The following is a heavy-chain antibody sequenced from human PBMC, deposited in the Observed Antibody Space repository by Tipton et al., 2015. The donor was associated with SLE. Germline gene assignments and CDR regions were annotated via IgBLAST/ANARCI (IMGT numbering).Heavy chain of an antibody. Sequence: TLSLTCTVSGDAISSHYWSWIRQPPVQGLEWIGYIYYSGSTNYNPSVMSRVSISLDTSKNQFSLKVKSVTTADTAVYYCARRIGSRGAFDIWGQGTMVTVSS. CDR3: ARRIGSRGAFDI. V-gene: IGHV4-59*11. CDR2: IYYSGST. D-gene: IGHD1-26*01. J-gene: IGHJ3*02. CDR1: GDAISSHY.